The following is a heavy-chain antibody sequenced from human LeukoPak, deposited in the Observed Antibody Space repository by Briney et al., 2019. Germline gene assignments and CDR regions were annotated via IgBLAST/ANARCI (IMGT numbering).Heavy chain of an antibody. CDR3: ARLGAQDNYYMDV. CDR1: GYIFTSYW. V-gene: IGHV5-51*01. Sequence: GESLKISCKGSGYIFTSYWIGWVRQMPGKGLEWMGIIYPGDSDTRYSPSFQGQVTISADKSISTAYLQWSSLKASDTAMYYCARLGAQDNYYMDVWGKGTTITVSS. J-gene: IGHJ6*03. CDR2: IYPGDSDT.